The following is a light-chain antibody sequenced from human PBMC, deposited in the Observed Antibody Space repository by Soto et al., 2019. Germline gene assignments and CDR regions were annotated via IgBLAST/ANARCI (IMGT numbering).Light chain of an antibody. V-gene: IGLV8-61*01. CDR2: STN. J-gene: IGLJ2*01. CDR3: VLYMGSGISV. CDR1: SGSVSSSHH. Sequence: QTVVTQEPSFSVSPGGTVTLTCGLSSGSVSSSHHPTWCRQTPGQAPRTLIYSTNTRSSGVPDRFSGSILGNKAALTITGAQADDESDYYCVLYMGSGISVFGGGTKVTVL.